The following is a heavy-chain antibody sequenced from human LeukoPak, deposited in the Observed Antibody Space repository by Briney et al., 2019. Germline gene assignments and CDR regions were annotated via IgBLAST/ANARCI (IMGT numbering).Heavy chain of an antibody. Sequence: GGSLRLSCAASGFTFASNAMSWVRQAPGKGLEWVPSITGSVGSTYYADSVKGRFTISRDISKNTLYLQMNSLRAEDTAVYYCAKAPYSSSWGIDYWGQGTLVTVSS. CDR2: ITGSVGST. V-gene: IGHV3-23*01. CDR3: AKAPYSSSWGIDY. CDR1: GFTFASNA. D-gene: IGHD6-13*01. J-gene: IGHJ4*02.